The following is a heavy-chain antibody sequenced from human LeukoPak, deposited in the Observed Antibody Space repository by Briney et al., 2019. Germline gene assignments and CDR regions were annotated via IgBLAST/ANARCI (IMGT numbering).Heavy chain of an antibody. CDR2: INSDGSTT. V-gene: IGHV3-74*01. D-gene: IGHD3-22*01. CDR3: ARDQGPMTYYYDSSGYYYNAFDI. CDR1: GFTFSSYW. Sequence: GGSLRLSCAASGFTFSSYWMHWVRQAPGKGLVGVSRINSDGSTTNYADSVKGRFTISRDNAKNTLYLQMNSLRAEDTAVYYCARDQGPMTYYYDSSGYYYNAFDIWGQGTMVTVSS. J-gene: IGHJ3*02.